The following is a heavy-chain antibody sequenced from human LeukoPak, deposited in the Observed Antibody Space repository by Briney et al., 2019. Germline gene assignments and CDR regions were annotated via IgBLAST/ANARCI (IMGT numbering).Heavy chain of an antibody. CDR1: GGSISSYY. J-gene: IGHJ1*01. D-gene: IGHD6-13*01. Sequence: LETLSLTCTVSGGSISSYYWSWIRQPPGKGLEWTGYIYYSGSTNYNPSLKSRVTISVDTSKNQFSLKLSSVTAADTAVYYCASSPPSAAAAGRAEYFQHWGQGTLVTVSS. V-gene: IGHV4-59*01. CDR2: IYYSGST. CDR3: ASSPPSAAAAGRAEYFQH.